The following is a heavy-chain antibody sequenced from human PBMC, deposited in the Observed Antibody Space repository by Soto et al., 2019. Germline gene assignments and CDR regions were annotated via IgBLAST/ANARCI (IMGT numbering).Heavy chain of an antibody. CDR1: GYTFTGYY. V-gene: IGHV1-2*02. CDR3: ARAYDFWSGPIPMDV. Sequence: ASGKGSCKASGYTFTGYYMHWVRQAPGQGLEWMGWINPNSGGTNYAQKFQGRVTMTRDTSISTAYMELSRLRSDDTAVYYCARAYDFWSGPIPMDVWGQGTTVTVFS. J-gene: IGHJ6*02. CDR2: INPNSGGT. D-gene: IGHD3-3*01.